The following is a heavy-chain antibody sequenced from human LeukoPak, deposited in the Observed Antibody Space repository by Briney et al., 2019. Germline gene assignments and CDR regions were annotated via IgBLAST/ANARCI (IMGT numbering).Heavy chain of an antibody. CDR2: IRSKANSYAT. CDR3: TRLGYCSSTSCSDDY. V-gene: IGHV3-73*01. D-gene: IGHD2-2*01. J-gene: IGHJ4*02. Sequence: PGGSLRLSCAASGFTFSGSAMHWVRQASGKGLEWVGRIRSKANSYATAYAASVKGRFTISRDDSKNTAYLQMNSLKTEDTAVYYCTRLGYCSSTSCSDDYWGQGTLVTVSS. CDR1: GFTFSGSA.